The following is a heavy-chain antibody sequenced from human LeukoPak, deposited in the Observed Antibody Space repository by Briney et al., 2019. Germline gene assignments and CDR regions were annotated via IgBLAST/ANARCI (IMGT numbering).Heavy chain of an antibody. V-gene: IGHV3-23*01. CDR3: ARGLGGYDQFFDY. D-gene: IGHD5-12*01. CDR2: ISESGAIT. Sequence: PGGSLRLSCAASGFTFSSYAMNWVRQAPGKGLKWVSGISESGAITHYADSVKGRFTISRDNSKTTVFLQMNSLRAEDTAVYYCARGLGGYDQFFDYWGQGTLVTVSS. J-gene: IGHJ4*02. CDR1: GFTFSSYA.